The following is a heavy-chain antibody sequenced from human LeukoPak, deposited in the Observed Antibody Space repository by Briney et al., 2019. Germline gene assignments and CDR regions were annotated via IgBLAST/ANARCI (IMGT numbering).Heavy chain of an antibody. J-gene: IGHJ5*02. CDR3: ARETRVMVRGVRKGFDP. CDR2: MNPNSGNT. V-gene: IGHV1-8*02. CDR1: GGTFSSYD. D-gene: IGHD3-10*01. Sequence: GASVKVSCKASGGTFSSYDINWVRQATGQGLEWMGWMNPNSGNTGYAQKFQGRVTMTRNTSISTAYMELSSLRSEDTAVYYCARETRVMVRGVRKGFDPWGQGTLVTVSS.